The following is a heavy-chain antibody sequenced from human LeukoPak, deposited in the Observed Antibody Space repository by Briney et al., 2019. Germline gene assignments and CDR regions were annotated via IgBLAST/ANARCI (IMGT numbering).Heavy chain of an antibody. D-gene: IGHD2-15*01. Sequence: GGTLRLSCAASGFTFSAYGMTWVRQAPGKGLEWVSHISDRGDNTYYADPVQGRFTISRDNSNNTVYLQMDSLRAEDAAVYYCAKAPVTTCSGAYCYPFDYWGQGTLVTVSS. CDR3: AKAPVTTCSGAYCYPFDY. CDR1: GFTFSAYG. CDR2: ISDRGDNT. J-gene: IGHJ4*02. V-gene: IGHV3-23*01.